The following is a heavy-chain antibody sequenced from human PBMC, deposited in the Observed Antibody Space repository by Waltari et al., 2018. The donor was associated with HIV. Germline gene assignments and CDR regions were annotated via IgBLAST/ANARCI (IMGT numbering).Heavy chain of an antibody. J-gene: IGHJ3*01. CDR3: ARVPFASSWSADSFDV. CDR2: IWYDGSKK. V-gene: IGHV3-33*01. CDR1: GFRVSDYG. Sequence: VQLEESGGGVVQPGRSRRLSCAASGFRVSDYGMHWVRQAPGKGLQWVALIWYDGSKKEYSDSVKGRFTISKDNSKNTLFLQMNSLRVDDTAVYFCARVPFASSWSADSFDVWGPGTRITVSS. D-gene: IGHD6-13*01.